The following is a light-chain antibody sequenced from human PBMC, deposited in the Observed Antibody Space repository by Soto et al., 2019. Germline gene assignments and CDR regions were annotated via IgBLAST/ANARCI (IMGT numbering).Light chain of an antibody. Sequence: EIVLTQSPATLSLSPGERATLSCRASQSVSSYLAWYQQKPGQAPRLLIYDASNRATGIPARFSGSGSGTDFTLTISSLEPEDFAVYYCQQRSNWLITFGQGTRLES. CDR1: QSVSSY. V-gene: IGKV3-11*01. CDR2: DAS. J-gene: IGKJ5*01. CDR3: QQRSNWLIT.